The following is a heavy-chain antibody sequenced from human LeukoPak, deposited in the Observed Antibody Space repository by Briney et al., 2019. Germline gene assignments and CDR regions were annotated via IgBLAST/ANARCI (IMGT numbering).Heavy chain of an antibody. D-gene: IGHD3-22*01. V-gene: IGHV1-2*02. J-gene: IGHJ4*02. CDR3: ARGSPDRYYYDSSGSDY. Sequence: ASVQVSCKASGFTFTSYGISWVRQAPGQGLEWMGWINPNSGGTNYAQKFQGRVTMTRDTSISTAYMELSRLRSDDTAVYYCARGSPDRYYYDSSGSDYWGQGTLVTVSS. CDR1: GFTFTSYG. CDR2: INPNSGGT.